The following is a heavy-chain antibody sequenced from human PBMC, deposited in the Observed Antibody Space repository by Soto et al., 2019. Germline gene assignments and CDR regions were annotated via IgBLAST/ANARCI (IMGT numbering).Heavy chain of an antibody. CDR3: ARDSGVYYYHSSGYHWFVY. Sequence: QVQLVQSGAEVKKPGASVKVSCKASGYTFTSYGIGWVRQAPGQGLEWMGWISAYNGNTNYAQKLQGRVTMTTDTSTSTAYMELRSLTSDVTAVYYCARDSGVYYYHSSGYHWFVYWGQGTMVTVSS. D-gene: IGHD3-22*01. V-gene: IGHV1-18*01. J-gene: IGHJ4*02. CDR2: ISAYNGNT. CDR1: GYTFTSYG.